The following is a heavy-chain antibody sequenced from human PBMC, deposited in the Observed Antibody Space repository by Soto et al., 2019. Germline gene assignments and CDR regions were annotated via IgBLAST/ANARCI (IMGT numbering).Heavy chain of an antibody. V-gene: IGHV3-23*01. J-gene: IGHJ1*01. CDR1: GLTVSSNY. Sequence: PGGSLRLSCEASGLTVSSNYMTWVRQAPGKGLEWVSGISGSGDSTYYADSVKGRFTISRDNSKNTLYLQMNSLRAEDTAVYYCAKGVPGIAVAGTGYFQHWGQGTLVTVSS. CDR2: ISGSGDST. D-gene: IGHD6-19*01. CDR3: AKGVPGIAVAGTGYFQH.